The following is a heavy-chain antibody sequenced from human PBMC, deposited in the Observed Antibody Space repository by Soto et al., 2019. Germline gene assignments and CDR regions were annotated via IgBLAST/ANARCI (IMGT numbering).Heavy chain of an antibody. J-gene: IGHJ6*02. CDR2: IYYSGST. Sequence: SETLSLTCTVSGGSISSGGYYWSWIRQHPGKGLEWIGYIYYSGSTYYNPSLKSRVTISVDTSKNQFSLKLSSVTAADTAVYYCARDRSGPTSLGTIFGVVTYGMDVWGQGTTVTVSS. D-gene: IGHD3-3*01. CDR1: GGSISSGGYY. V-gene: IGHV4-31*03. CDR3: ARDRSGPTSLGTIFGVVTYGMDV.